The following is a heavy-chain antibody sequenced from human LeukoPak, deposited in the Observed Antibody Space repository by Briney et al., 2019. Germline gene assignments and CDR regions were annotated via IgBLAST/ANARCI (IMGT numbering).Heavy chain of an antibody. CDR2: LYSDGST. D-gene: IGHD6-19*01. Sequence: GGSLRLSCAASGFTFSDYYMSWVRQAPGRGLEWVSVLYSDGSTYYADSVKGRFTISRDNSRNTLYLQMNSLRAEDTAVYYCARDQWLALQHWGQGTLVTVSS. V-gene: IGHV3-53*01. J-gene: IGHJ1*01. CDR3: ARDQWLALQH. CDR1: GFTFSDYY.